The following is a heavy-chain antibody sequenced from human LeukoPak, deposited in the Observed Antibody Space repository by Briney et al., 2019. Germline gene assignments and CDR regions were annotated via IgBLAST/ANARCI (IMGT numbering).Heavy chain of an antibody. J-gene: IGHJ3*02. CDR3: AKDLSGWYAFDI. CDR1: GFAFADYA. Sequence: PGGSLRLSCVASGFAFADYAMHWVRQAPGKGLEWVSGISWNSGSIGYADSVKGRFTISRDNAKNSLYLQMNSLRVEDLALYYCAKDLSGWYAFDIWGQGTMVTVSS. D-gene: IGHD6-19*01. CDR2: ISWNSGSI. V-gene: IGHV3-9*03.